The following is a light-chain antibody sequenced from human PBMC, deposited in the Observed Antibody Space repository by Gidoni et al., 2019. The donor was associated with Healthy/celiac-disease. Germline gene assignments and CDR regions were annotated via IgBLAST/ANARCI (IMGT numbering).Light chain of an antibody. V-gene: IGKV4-1*01. Sequence: AVFLAERATINSKSSQSVLYSPNNKNYLSWYQQKPGQPPMLIIYWASTRESGVPDRFSGSGSGTDFTSTISSLQAEDVAVYYCQQNYSTPYTFGQGTKLEIK. CDR2: WAS. J-gene: IGKJ2*01. CDR1: QSVLYSPNNKNY. CDR3: QQNYSTPYT.